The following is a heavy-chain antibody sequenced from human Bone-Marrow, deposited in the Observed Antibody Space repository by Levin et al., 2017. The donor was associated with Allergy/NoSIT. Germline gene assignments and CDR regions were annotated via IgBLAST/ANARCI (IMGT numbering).Heavy chain of an antibody. CDR2: IYWDDDT. CDR3: AHRLCNSGWSNDAFDV. D-gene: IGHD6-19*01. CDR1: GFTLSTTDVG. V-gene: IGHV2-5*02. J-gene: IGHJ3*01. Sequence: SGPTLVKPTQTLTLTCTVSGFTLSTTDVGVGWIRQPPGKALEWLGTIYWDDDTRYSPSLKSRVTITKDTSRNRVVLTMTNTDPVDTATYYCAHRLCNSGWSNDAFDVWGQGTMVSVSS.